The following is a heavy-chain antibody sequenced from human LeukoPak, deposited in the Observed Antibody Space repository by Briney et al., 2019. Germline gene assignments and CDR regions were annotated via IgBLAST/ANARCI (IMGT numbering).Heavy chain of an antibody. Sequence: PGGSLRLSCAASGFTFSSYWMSWVRQAPGKGLEWVANIKQDGSEKYYVDSVKGRFTISRDNAKNPLYLQMNSLRAEDTAVYYCARDGSRITIFSRYYYYYGMDVWGQGTTVTVSS. CDR2: IKQDGSEK. CDR1: GFTFSSYW. D-gene: IGHD3-9*01. V-gene: IGHV3-7*01. J-gene: IGHJ6*02. CDR3: ARDGSRITIFSRYYYYYGMDV.